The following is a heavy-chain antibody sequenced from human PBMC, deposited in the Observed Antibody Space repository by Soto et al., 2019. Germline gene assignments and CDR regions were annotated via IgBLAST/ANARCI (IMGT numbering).Heavy chain of an antibody. CDR1: GFTFDDYA. V-gene: IGHV3-9*01. J-gene: IGHJ6*02. Sequence: EVQLVESGGGLVQPGRSLRLSCAASGFTFDDYAMHWVRQVPGKGLEWVSGVSWNSGTIGYADSVKGRFTISRDNAKNSLYLQMNSVRGEDTALYYCAKGSGHYGYYGMDVWGQGTTVTVSS. CDR2: VSWNSGTI. D-gene: IGHD3-3*01. CDR3: AKGSGHYGYYGMDV.